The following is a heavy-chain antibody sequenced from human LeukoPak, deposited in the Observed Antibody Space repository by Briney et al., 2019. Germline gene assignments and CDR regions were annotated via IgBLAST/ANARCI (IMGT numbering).Heavy chain of an antibody. D-gene: IGHD1-26*01. V-gene: IGHV3-7*05. CDR2: INQDGGVK. Sequence: GGSLRLSCAASGFTFRNYWMSWVRQAPGKGLEWVANINQDGGVKNHVDSVKGRFTISRDNAKNSLYLQMNSLRPEDTAVYYCARGAPYRDSDDYWGQGTLVTVSS. CDR3: ARGAPYRDSDDY. J-gene: IGHJ4*02. CDR1: GFTFRNYW.